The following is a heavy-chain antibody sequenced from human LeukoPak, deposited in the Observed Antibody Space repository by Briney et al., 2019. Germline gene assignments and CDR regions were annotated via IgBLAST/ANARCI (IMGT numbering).Heavy chain of an antibody. D-gene: IGHD3-22*01. CDR2: ISSSGSTI. V-gene: IGHV3-48*03. J-gene: IGHJ6*02. CDR3: ASYSYYYDSSGSYYGMDA. Sequence: PGGSLRLSCAASGFTFSSYEMNWVRQAPGKGLEWVSYISSSGSTIYYADSVKGRFTISRDNAKNSLYLQMNSLRAEDTAVYYCASYSYYYDSSGSYYGMDAWGQGTTVTVSS. CDR1: GFTFSSYE.